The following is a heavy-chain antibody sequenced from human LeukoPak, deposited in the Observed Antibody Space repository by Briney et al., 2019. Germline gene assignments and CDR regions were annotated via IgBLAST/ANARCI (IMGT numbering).Heavy chain of an antibody. CDR2: ISSSGST. J-gene: IGHJ4*02. D-gene: IGHD3-10*01. Sequence: SETLSLTCTVSGDSISSGDYYWSWIRQPAGKGLEWIGRISSSGSTNYNPSLKSRVTISVDTSKNQFSLKLSSVTAADTAVYYCARHGPKYYGSGSSPFDYWGQGTLVTVSS. V-gene: IGHV4-61*02. CDR3: ARHGPKYYGSGSSPFDY. CDR1: GDSISSGDYY.